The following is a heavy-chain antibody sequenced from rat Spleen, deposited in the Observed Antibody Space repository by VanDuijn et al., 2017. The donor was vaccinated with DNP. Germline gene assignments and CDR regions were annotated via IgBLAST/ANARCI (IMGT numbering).Heavy chain of an antibody. J-gene: IGHJ2*01. CDR3: AGRPPPTRGPFDY. Sequence: EVQLVESGGGLVQPGRSLKLSCAASGFTFSHYNMAWVRQAPKKGLEWVATISYDGSSTYYRDSVKGRFIISRNNAKSTLYLQMDSLRSDDTATYYCAGRPPPTRGPFDYWGQGIMVTVSS. CDR1: GFTFSHYN. D-gene: IGHD1-4*01. V-gene: IGHV5-7*01. CDR2: ISYDGSST.